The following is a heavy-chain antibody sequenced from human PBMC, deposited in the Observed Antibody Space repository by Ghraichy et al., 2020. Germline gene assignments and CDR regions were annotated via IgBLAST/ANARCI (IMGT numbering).Heavy chain of an antibody. CDR1: GFTFSSYA. Sequence: GESLNISCAASGFTFSSYAMSWVRQAPGKGLEWVSAISGSGGSTYYADSVKGRFTISRDNSKNTLYLQMNSLRAEDTAVYYCAKFGAVAGFGYWGQGTLVTVSS. V-gene: IGHV3-23*01. CDR3: AKFGAVAGFGY. D-gene: IGHD6-19*01. J-gene: IGHJ4*02. CDR2: ISGSGGST.